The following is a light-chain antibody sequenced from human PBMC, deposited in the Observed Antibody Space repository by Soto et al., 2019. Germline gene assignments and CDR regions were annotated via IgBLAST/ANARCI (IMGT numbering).Light chain of an antibody. CDR2: GND. J-gene: IGLJ1*01. CDR1: SSNIGAGSD. CDR3: QSYDSSLSGHNYV. V-gene: IGLV1-40*01. Sequence: QSVLTQPPSVSGAPGQRVTISCTGSSSNIGAGSDVHWYQQGPGTAPKLLMYGNDNRPSGVSDRFTGSRSGTSASLVITGLQADDEADYYCQSYDSSLSGHNYVFGTGTQLTVL.